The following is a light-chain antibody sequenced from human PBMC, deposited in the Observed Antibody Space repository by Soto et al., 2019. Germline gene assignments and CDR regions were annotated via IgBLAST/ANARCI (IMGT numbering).Light chain of an antibody. CDR3: NQRKHWPPIT. Sequence: GLTQSAATLSLYPGEADNLXCRASQSFYKLFGWCQQMTGQPPRLITFYSSNRATGGQVRLSGGGSGKVFTLNIGSLEPADSAVYYCNQRKHWPPITFGQGTRLEIK. V-gene: IGKV3-11*01. CDR2: YSS. J-gene: IGKJ5*01. CDR1: QSFYKL.